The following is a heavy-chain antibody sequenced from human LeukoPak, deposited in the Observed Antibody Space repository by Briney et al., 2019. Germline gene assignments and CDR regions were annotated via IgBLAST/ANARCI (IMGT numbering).Heavy chain of an antibody. V-gene: IGHV1-24*01. CDR1: GYTFTSYG. CDR2: FDPEDGET. J-gene: IGHJ4*02. Sequence: ASVKVSCKASGYTFTSYGISWVRQAPGQGLEWMGGFDPEDGETIYAQNFQGRVTMTEDTSTDTAYMELSSLKSEDTAVYYCATDLPLGVVAATPRTGYWGQGTLVTVSS. D-gene: IGHD2-15*01. CDR3: ATDLPLGVVAATPRTGY.